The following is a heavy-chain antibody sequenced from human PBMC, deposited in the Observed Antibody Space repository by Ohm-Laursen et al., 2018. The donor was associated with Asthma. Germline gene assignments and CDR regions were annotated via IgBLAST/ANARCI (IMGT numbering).Heavy chain of an antibody. J-gene: IGHJ4*02. CDR1: GFTFSSYG. Sequence: SLRLSCAASGFTFSSYGMHWVRQAPGKGLEWVAVISYDGSNKYYADSVKGRFTISRDNSKNTLYLQMNSLRAEDTAVYYCAREEEVAATRFIDYWGQGTLVTVSS. CDR3: AREEEVAATRFIDY. D-gene: IGHD2-15*01. CDR2: ISYDGSNK. V-gene: IGHV3-30*03.